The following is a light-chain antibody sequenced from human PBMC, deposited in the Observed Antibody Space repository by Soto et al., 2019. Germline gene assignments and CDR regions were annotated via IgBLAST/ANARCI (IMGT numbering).Light chain of an antibody. CDR1: QSVSRSY. Sequence: EIVLTQSPGTLSLSPGERATLSCRAGQSVSRSYLAWYQQKPGQAPRLIIYGASSRATGIPDRFSGSGSGTDFTITISRLEPEDFAVYSGQQYGSSPLMYTFGQGTKLEIK. J-gene: IGKJ2*01. V-gene: IGKV3-20*01. CDR2: GAS. CDR3: QQYGSSPLMYT.